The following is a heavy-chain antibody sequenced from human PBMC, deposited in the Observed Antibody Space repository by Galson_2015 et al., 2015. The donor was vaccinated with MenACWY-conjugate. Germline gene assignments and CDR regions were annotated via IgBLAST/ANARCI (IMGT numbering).Heavy chain of an antibody. CDR1: GYSIRNGYY. J-gene: IGHJ5*02. Sequence: ETLSLTCSVSGYSIRNGYYWGWIRQPPGKGLEWIGNIYFTGNTNYNPSLKSRVTMSIDTSMNQFSLKVSSVTAADTAVYYCARVPSDYATWFDPWAREPGSPSPQ. CDR3: ARVPSDYATWFDP. CDR2: IYFTGNT. D-gene: IGHD4-17*01. V-gene: IGHV4-38-2*02.